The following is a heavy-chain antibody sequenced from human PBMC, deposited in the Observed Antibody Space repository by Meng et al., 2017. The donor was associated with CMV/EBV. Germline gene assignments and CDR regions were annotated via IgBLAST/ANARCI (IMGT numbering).Heavy chain of an antibody. V-gene: IGHV5-51*01. CDR1: GYSFTNFW. D-gene: IGHD6-6*01. J-gene: IGHJ5*02. Sequence: KVSCKGSGYSFTNFWIGWVRQMSGKGLEWMGIIYPGDSDTRYSPSFQGQVTISVDKSISTAYLQWSSLEASDAAVYYCARYLGRPFDLWGQGTLVTVSS. CDR3: ARYLGRPFDL. CDR2: IYPGDSDT.